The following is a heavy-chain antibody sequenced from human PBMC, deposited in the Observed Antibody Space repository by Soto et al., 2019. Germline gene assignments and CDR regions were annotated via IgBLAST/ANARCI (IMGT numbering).Heavy chain of an antibody. CDR1: GGSISSYY. V-gene: IGHV4-59*01. CDR2: IYYSGST. D-gene: IGHD6-19*01. Sequence: SETLSLTCTVSGGSISSYYWSWIRQPPGKGLEWIGYIYYSGSTNYNPSLKSRVTISVDTSKNQFSLKLSSVTAADTAVYYCASGIAVAGTGYDYWGLGTLVTVS. CDR3: ASGIAVAGTGYDY. J-gene: IGHJ4*02.